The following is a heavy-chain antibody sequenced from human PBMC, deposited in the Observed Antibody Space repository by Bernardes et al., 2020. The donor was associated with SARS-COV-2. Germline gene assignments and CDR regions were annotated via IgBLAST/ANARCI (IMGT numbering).Heavy chain of an antibody. CDR3: ARHSKWLVKVDY. V-gene: IGHV4-59*08. CDR1: GGSISSYY. CDR2: IYYSGST. J-gene: IGHJ4*02. Sequence: SETLSLTCTVSGGSISSYYWSWIRQPPGKGLEWIGYIYYSGSTNYNPSLKSRVTISVDTSKNQFSLKLSSVTAADTAVYYCARHSKWLVKVDYWGQGTLVTVSA. D-gene: IGHD6-19*01.